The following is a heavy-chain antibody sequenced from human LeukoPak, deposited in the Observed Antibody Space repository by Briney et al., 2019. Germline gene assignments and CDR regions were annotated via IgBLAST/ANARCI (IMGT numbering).Heavy chain of an antibody. V-gene: IGHV3-21*01. CDR3: ARESGSGSYYEGFDY. J-gene: IGHJ4*02. D-gene: IGHD1-26*01. CDR1: GFTFSSYS. Sequence: GGSLRLSCAASGFTFSSYSMNWVRQAPGKGLEWVSSISSGSSYIYYADSVKGRFTISRDNAKNSLCLQMNSLRAEDTAVYYCARESGSGSYYEGFDYWGQGTLVTVSS. CDR2: ISSGSSYI.